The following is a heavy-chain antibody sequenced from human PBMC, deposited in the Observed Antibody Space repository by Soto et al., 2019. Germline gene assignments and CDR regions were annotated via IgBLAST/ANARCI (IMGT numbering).Heavy chain of an antibody. CDR2: ITPYNGDT. CDR1: GYNFATTS. D-gene: IGHD2-15*01. V-gene: IGHV1-18*01. Sequence: QAHLQQSGAEVKKPGASVKVSCEASGYNFATTSIAWVRQAPGQGLEWMGWITPYNGDTKYEQKLQGRVTMTTDTSTNTAQMEVMSLRSDDTAVYYCATLGPCSGGTCYSRPLDNWGKGTLVTVSS. J-gene: IGHJ4*02. CDR3: ATLGPCSGGTCYSRPLDN.